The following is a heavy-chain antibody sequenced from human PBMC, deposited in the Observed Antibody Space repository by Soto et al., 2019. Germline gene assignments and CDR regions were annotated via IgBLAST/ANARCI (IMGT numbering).Heavy chain of an antibody. CDR2: LSAYNGDT. D-gene: IGHD1-26*01. J-gene: IGHJ3*01. V-gene: IGHV1-18*01. CDR3: ARWSAIVGGAEALDV. Sequence: QVQLVQSGAEVKKPGASVRVSCQTSGYTFINYGITWVRQAPGQGLEWMGWLSAYNGDTSSSEKLQDRFTMTTDTSTNSLYMDLRSLTSDDTAVYYCARWSAIVGGAEALDVWGPGTMVIV. CDR1: GYTFINYG.